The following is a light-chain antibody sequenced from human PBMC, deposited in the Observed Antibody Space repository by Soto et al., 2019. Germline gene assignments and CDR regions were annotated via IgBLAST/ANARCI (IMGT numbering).Light chain of an antibody. CDR1: RSVSSSY. CDR3: QQYGSSPRIT. Sequence: EIVLTQSPGTLSLSPGEGATLSCTASRSVSSSYLAWYQQKPGQAPRLLIYGASSRATGIPDRFSGSGSGTDFTLTISRLEPEDFAVYYCQQYGSSPRITFGQGTRLEIK. CDR2: GAS. J-gene: IGKJ5*01. V-gene: IGKV3-20*01.